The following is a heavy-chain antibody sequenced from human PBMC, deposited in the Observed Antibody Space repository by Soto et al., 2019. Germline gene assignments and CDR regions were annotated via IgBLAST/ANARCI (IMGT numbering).Heavy chain of an antibody. V-gene: IGHV4-4*02. CDR1: GDAITSDKW. CDR2: IYHSGSS. J-gene: IGHJ4*02. Sequence: PSEALSLTYTVSGDAITSDKWRSWIRQPPGKGLQWIGEIYHSGSSKYNPSLKSRVIISVDKSKSQFSLKVSSVTAADTAVYYCARGETQQQRDHWGQGTLVTVS. CDR3: ARGETQQQRDH. D-gene: IGHD6-13*01.